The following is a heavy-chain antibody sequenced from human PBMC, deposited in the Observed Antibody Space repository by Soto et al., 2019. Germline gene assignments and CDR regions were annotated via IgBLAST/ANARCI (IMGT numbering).Heavy chain of an antibody. J-gene: IGHJ4*02. CDR3: ARRSRSSSGWYFLDY. Sequence: SETLSLTCTVSGGSISSDSWSWIRQSPGKALEWIGYSYYNGVTKYNPSLKSRVTISVDTSQNRFSLKLTSVTATDTAVYYCARRSRSSSGWYFLDYWGQGTLVTVSS. CDR1: GGSISSDS. V-gene: IGHV4-59*01. CDR2: SYYNGVT. D-gene: IGHD6-19*01.